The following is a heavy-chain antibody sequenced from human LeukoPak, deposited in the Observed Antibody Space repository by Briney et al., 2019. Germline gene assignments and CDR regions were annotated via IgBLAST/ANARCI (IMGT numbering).Heavy chain of an antibody. Sequence: ASVKVSCKASGYTFTSYYMHWVRQAPGQGLEWMGIINLSGASTNYAQKFQGRVTMTRDTSTSTVYMELSSLRSEDTAVYYCARGAWPVAYYDSSGYLHYFDYWGQGTLVTVSS. CDR3: ARGAWPVAYYDSSGYLHYFDY. CDR2: INLSGAST. J-gene: IGHJ4*02. D-gene: IGHD3-22*01. CDR1: GYTFTSYY. V-gene: IGHV1-46*01.